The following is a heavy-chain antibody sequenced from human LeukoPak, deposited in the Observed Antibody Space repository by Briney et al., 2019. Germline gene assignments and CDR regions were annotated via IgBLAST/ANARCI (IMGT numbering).Heavy chain of an antibody. CDR1: GYTFTAYY. J-gene: IGHJ4*02. V-gene: IGHV1-2*02. Sequence: GASVKVSCRASGYTFTAYYIHWVRQAPGQGLEWVGWINPNSGGTNYAQKFQGRVTMTRDTSTSTAYMELRRLRSDDTAVYYCAKSGISGQNVGVCPYWGQGSLVTVSS. CDR3: AKSGISGQNVGVCPY. CDR2: INPNSGGT. D-gene: IGHD3-10*01.